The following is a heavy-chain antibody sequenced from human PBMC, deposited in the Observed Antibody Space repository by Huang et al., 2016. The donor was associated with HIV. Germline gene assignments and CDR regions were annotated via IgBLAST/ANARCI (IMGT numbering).Heavy chain of an antibody. CDR3: ARGPDYYDSSGREAFDI. V-gene: IGHV4-34*01. CDR2: INHSGST. D-gene: IGHD3-22*01. Sequence: QVQLQQWGAGLLKPSETLSLTCAVYGGSFSGYYWGWLRQPPGKGLEWIGGINHSGSTNYNPSLKSRVTISVETSKTQFSLKLNSGTAADTAVYYCARGPDYYDSSGREAFDIWGQGTMVTVSS. CDR1: GGSFSGYY. J-gene: IGHJ3*02.